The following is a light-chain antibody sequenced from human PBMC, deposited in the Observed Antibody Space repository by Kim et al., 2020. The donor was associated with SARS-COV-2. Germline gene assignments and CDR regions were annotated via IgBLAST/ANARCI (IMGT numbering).Light chain of an antibody. Sequence: LGQTVRITCQGASLRSYYASWYQQKPEQAPVLVIYGKNNRPSGIPDRFSGSSSGNTASLTITGAQAEDEADYYCNSRDSSGNPPYVFGTGTKVTVL. CDR2: GKN. CDR1: SLRSYY. V-gene: IGLV3-19*01. CDR3: NSRDSSGNPPYV. J-gene: IGLJ1*01.